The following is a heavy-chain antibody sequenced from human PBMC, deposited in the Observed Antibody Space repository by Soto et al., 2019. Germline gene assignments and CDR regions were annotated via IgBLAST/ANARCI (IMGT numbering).Heavy chain of an antibody. V-gene: IGHV4-59*01. CDR2: IYFSGIA. D-gene: IGHD2-15*01. CDR3: ARGDSDLAVSEAAY. Sequence: QMQMQESGPRLVKPSETLSLTCTVSGASITDSYWSWIRQPPEKGLEWIGYIYFSGIANYNPPLKSRATISRDTSKNEFSLKLTSVTAADTAIYYCARGDSDLAVSEAAYWGQGTLVTVSS. J-gene: IGHJ1*01. CDR1: GASITDSY.